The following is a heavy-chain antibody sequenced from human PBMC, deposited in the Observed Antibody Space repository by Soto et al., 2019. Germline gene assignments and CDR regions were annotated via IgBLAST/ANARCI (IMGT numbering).Heavy chain of an antibody. CDR1: GSPLSTYA. J-gene: IGHJ4*02. CDR3: AKRRGAGGHFDY. V-gene: IGHV3-23*01. CDR2: VSIGGST. Sequence: DVQLLESGAGLLHPGGSRGPSFPAPGSPLSTYAMGWFRQGPGKGLGWVAVVSIGGSTHYADSVRGRFTISRANSKNTLSLQMNSLTAEDTAVYFCAKRRGAGGHFDYWGQGALVTVSS. D-gene: IGHD2-15*01.